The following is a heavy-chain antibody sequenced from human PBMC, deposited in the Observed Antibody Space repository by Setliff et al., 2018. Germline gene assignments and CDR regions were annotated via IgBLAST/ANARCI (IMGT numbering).Heavy chain of an antibody. V-gene: IGHV3-7*01. CDR3: SRDLQGSGDYAVDY. Sequence: PGGSLRLSCAASGFTFRSYWMSWVRQAPGKGLEWVANIKKDGSIKYYLDSVRGRFTISRDNAENSLTLQMNSLRVEDTAVYYCSRDLQGSGDYAVDYWGQGTLVTVSS. CDR2: IKKDGSIK. CDR1: GFTFRSYW. D-gene: IGHD4-17*01. J-gene: IGHJ4*02.